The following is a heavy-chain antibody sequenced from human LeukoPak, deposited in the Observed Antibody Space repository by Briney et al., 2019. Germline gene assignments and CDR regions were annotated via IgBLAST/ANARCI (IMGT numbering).Heavy chain of an antibody. V-gene: IGHV4-61*01. Sequence: SETLSLTCTVSGGSVSSGSYYWSWIRQPPGKGLEWIGYIYYSGSTNYNPSLKSRVTISVDTSKNQFSLKLSSVTAADTAVYYCARDQAGRTIAARPDNCYYYGMDVWGQGTTVTVSS. J-gene: IGHJ6*02. CDR3: ARDQAGRTIAARPDNCYYYGMDV. CDR1: GGSVSSGSYY. D-gene: IGHD6-6*01. CDR2: IYYSGST.